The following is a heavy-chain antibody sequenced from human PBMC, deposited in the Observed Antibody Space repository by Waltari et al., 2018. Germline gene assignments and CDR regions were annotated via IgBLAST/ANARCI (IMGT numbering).Heavy chain of an antibody. CDR2: IYYSGST. D-gene: IGHD2-21*01. CDR3: ARDPSAPLARHHIFDY. CDR1: GGSISSSSYY. J-gene: IGHJ4*02. V-gene: IGHV4-39*07. Sequence: QLQLQESGPGLVKPSETLSLTCTVSGGSISSSSYYWGWIRQPPGKGLEWIGSIYYSGSTYYNPSLKSRVTISVDTSKNQFSLKLSSVTAADTAVYYCARDPSAPLARHHIFDYWGQGTLVTVSS.